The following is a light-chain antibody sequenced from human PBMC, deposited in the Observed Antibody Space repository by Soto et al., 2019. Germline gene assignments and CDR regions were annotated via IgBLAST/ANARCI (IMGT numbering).Light chain of an antibody. CDR2: EVT. CDR1: SSDVGGYKY. J-gene: IGLJ2*01. CDR3: SSYAGNNIVI. V-gene: IGLV2-8*01. Sequence: QSALTQPPSASGSPGQSVTISCTGTSSDVGGYKYVSWYQQHPGKAPKLMIYEVTKRPSGVPDRFSGSKSGNTASLTVSGLQAEDEADYYCSSYAGNNIVIFGGGTKLTVL.